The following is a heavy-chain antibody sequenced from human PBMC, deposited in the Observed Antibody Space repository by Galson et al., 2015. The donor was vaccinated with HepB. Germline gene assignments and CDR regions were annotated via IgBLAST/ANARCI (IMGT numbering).Heavy chain of an antibody. CDR3: AKLGRLRIWYYFDY. V-gene: IGHV3-30*18. CDR2: ISYDGSNK. Sequence: SLRLSCAASGFTFSSYGMRWVRQAPGKGLEWVAVISYDGSNKYYADSVKGRFTISRDNSKNTLYLQMNSLRAEDTAVYYCAKLGRLRIWYYFDYWGQGTLVTVSS. CDR1: GFTFSSYG. J-gene: IGHJ4*02. D-gene: IGHD5-12*01.